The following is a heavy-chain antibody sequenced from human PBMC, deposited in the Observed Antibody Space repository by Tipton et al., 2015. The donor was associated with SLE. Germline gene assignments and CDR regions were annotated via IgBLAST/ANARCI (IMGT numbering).Heavy chain of an antibody. J-gene: IGHJ4*02. CDR3: ARRGRSAWFPGV. CDR1: GGSINSSTSF. V-gene: IGHV4-39*07. D-gene: IGHD3-10*01. Sequence: LRLSCNVSGGSINSSTSFWAWIRQPPGKGLEWIASISSSGSTDHNPSLRSRVSISLDTSKNQFSLRLTSATAADTAVYYCARRGRSAWFPGVWGQGTLATVSS. CDR2: ISSSGST.